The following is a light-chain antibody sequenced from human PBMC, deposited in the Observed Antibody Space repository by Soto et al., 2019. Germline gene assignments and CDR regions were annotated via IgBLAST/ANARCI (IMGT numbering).Light chain of an antibody. V-gene: IGKV3-15*01. CDR3: QQYNNWPPT. CDR1: QSVSSN. CDR2: GAS. J-gene: IGKJ1*01. Sequence: EIVMTQSPATLSVSPGERATLSCRASQSVSSNLAWYQQKSGQAPRLLIYGASTRAPGIPARFSGSGSGTDFTLTISSLQSEDFAVYYCQQYNNWPPTFGQGTKVEIK.